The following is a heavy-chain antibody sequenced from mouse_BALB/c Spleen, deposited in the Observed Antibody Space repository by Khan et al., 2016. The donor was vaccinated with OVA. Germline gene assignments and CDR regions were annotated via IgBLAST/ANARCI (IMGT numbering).Heavy chain of an antibody. D-gene: IGHD2-1*01. V-gene: IGHV9-3-1*01. CDR3: ARSKGNYWFAY. CDR1: GYTFTNYG. J-gene: IGHJ3*01. Sequence: IQLVQSGPELKKPGETVKISCKASGYTFTNYGMNWVKQAPGKGLKWMGWINTYTGEPTYADDFKGRFAFSLETSASTAYLQINNLKNEDTATYFCARSKGNYWFAYWGQGTLVTVSA. CDR2: INTYTGEP.